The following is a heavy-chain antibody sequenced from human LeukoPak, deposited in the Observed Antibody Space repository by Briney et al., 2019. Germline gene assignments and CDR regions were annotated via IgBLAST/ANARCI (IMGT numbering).Heavy chain of an antibody. CDR2: ISSSGSTI. D-gene: IGHD2-15*01. Sequence: PGGSLRLSCAASGFTFSDYYMSWIRQAPGKGLEWVSYISSSGSTIYYADSVKGRFTISRDNAKNSLYLQMNSLRAKDTAVYYCASTNCSGGSCYGFDYWGQGTLVTVSS. V-gene: IGHV3-11*01. CDR3: ASTNCSGGSCYGFDY. J-gene: IGHJ4*02. CDR1: GFTFSDYY.